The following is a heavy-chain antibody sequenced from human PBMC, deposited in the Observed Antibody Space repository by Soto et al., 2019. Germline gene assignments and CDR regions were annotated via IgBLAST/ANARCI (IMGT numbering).Heavy chain of an antibody. D-gene: IGHD3-3*01. CDR3: ARVPQYYDFWSGPFDY. CDR2: IWYDGSNK. J-gene: IGHJ4*02. V-gene: IGHV3-33*01. CDR1: GFTFSSYG. Sequence: LRLSCAASGFTFSSYGMHWVRQAPGKGLEWVAVIWYDGSNKYHADSVKGRFTISRDNSKNTLYLQMNSLRAEDTAVYYCARVPQYYDFWSGPFDYWGQGTLVTVSS.